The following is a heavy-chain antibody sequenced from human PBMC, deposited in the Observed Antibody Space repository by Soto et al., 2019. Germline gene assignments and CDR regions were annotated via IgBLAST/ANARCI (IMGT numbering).Heavy chain of an antibody. D-gene: IGHD3-22*01. Sequence: SVKVSCKASGGTFSSYAISWVRQAPGQGLEWMGGIIPIFGTANYAQKFQGRVTITADESTSTAYMELSSLRSEDTAVYYCARPYDSSGYYFPPDAFDIWGQGTMVTVSS. J-gene: IGHJ3*02. CDR1: GGTFSSYA. V-gene: IGHV1-69*13. CDR3: ARPYDSSGYYFPPDAFDI. CDR2: IIPIFGTA.